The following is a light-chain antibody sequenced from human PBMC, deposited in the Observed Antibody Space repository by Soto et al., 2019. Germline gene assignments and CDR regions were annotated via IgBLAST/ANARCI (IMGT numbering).Light chain of an antibody. V-gene: IGKV2-30*01. CDR1: QSLVNSDGNTY. CDR3: MQGSHWPRT. CDR2: KVS. J-gene: IGKJ1*01. Sequence: EVVMTQSPLSLPVTLGQPASISCRSSQSLVNSDGNTYLNWFHQRPDQSPRRLIYKVSKRDSGVPDRFSGSGSGTDFTLRISRVEAEDVGVYYCMQGSHWPRTFGQGTRVEIK.